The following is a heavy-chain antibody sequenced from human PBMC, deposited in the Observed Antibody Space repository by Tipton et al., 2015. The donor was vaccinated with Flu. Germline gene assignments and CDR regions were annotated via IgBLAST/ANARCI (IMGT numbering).Heavy chain of an antibody. CDR3: ARGPVWAAAGRPNYYYMDV. J-gene: IGHJ6*03. V-gene: IGHV1-69*01. CDR1: GGTFSSYA. D-gene: IGHD6-13*01. CDR2: IIPIFGTA. Sequence: QLVQSGAEVKKPGSSAKVSCKASGGTFSSYAISWVRQAPGQGLEWMGGIIPIFGTANYAQKFQGRVTITADESTSTAYMELSSLRSEDTAVYYCARGPVWAAAGRPNYYYMDVWGKGTTVTVSS.